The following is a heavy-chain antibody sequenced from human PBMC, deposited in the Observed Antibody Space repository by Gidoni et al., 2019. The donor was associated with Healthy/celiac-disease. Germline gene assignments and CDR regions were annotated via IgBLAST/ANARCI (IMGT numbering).Heavy chain of an antibody. Sequence: QVQLQESGPGLVKPSETLSLTCAVTGYSISSGYYWGWIRRPPGKGLEWIGSIYHSGSTYYNPSLKSRVTISVDTSKNQFSVKLSFVTAADTAVNYCARVRDQWLVPSDAFDIWGQGTMVTVSS. J-gene: IGHJ3*02. CDR2: IYHSGST. CDR1: GYSISSGYY. CDR3: ARVRDQWLVPSDAFDI. D-gene: IGHD6-19*01. V-gene: IGHV4-38-2*01.